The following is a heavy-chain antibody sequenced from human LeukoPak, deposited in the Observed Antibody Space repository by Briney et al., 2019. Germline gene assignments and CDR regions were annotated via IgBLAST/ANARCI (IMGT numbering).Heavy chain of an antibody. Sequence: GGSLRLSCAASGFSLSNYWMSWVRQAPGKGLEWVANINQDGGDKYYVDSVMGRFTISKDNAKNSVYLQMNSLRPEDTAIYYCAWYGVTHGLDVWGQGTTVTVSS. CDR3: AWYGVTHGLDV. CDR1: GFSLSNYW. D-gene: IGHD3-10*01. J-gene: IGHJ6*02. V-gene: IGHV3-7*01. CDR2: INQDGGDK.